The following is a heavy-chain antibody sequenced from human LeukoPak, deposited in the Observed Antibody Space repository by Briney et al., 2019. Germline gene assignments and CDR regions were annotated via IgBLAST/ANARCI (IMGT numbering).Heavy chain of an antibody. Sequence: GASVKVSCKASGYTFTSYGISWVRQAPGQGLEWMGWISAYNGNTNYAQKLQGRVTMTTDTSTSTAYMELRSLRSDDTAVYYCATLSIMITFGGVSAWFDPWGQGTLVTVSS. J-gene: IGHJ5*02. CDR1: GYTFTSYG. D-gene: IGHD3-16*01. CDR3: ATLSIMITFGGVSAWFDP. CDR2: ISAYNGNT. V-gene: IGHV1-18*01.